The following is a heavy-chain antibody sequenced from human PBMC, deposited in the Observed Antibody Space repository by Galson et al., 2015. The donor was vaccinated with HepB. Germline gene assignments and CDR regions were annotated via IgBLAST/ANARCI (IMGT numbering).Heavy chain of an antibody. V-gene: IGHV3-7*01. CDR3: ARGGPGRPPVGYCSSTSCYTSEPDFDY. Sequence: SLRLSCAASGFTFSSYWMSWVRQAPGKGLEWVANIKQDGSEKYYVDSVKGRFTISRDNAKNSLYLQMNSLRAEDTAVYYCARGGPGRPPVGYCSSTSCYTSEPDFDYWGQGTLVTVSS. J-gene: IGHJ4*02. CDR2: IKQDGSEK. CDR1: GFTFSSYW. D-gene: IGHD2-2*02.